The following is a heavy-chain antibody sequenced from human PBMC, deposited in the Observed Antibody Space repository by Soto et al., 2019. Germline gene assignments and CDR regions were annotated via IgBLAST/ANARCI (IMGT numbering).Heavy chain of an antibody. CDR1: GFTFDDYA. J-gene: IGHJ6*03. CDR3: AKEGQQLDRRTRPYYYYYYMDV. V-gene: IGHV3-9*01. Sequence: GGSLRLSCAASGFTFDDYAMHWVRQAPGKGLEWVSGISWNSGSIGYADSVKGRFTISRDNAKNSLYLQMNSLRAEDTALYYCAKEGQQLDRRTRPYYYYYYMDVWGKGTTVTVSS. D-gene: IGHD6-13*01. CDR2: ISWNSGSI.